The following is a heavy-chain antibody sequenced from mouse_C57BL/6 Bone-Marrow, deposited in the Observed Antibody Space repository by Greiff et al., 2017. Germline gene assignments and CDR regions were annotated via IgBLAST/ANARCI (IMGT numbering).Heavy chain of an antibody. V-gene: IGHV14-4*01. CDR2: IDPENGDT. Sequence: EVQLLQSGAELVRPGASVKLSCTASGFNIKDDYMHWVKQRPEQGLEWIGWIDPENGDTEYASKFQGKATITADTSSNTAYLQLSSLTSEDTAVYYCATFVTTVVADYGGQGTTLTVSS. CDR3: ATFVTTVVADY. D-gene: IGHD1-1*01. CDR1: GFNIKDDY. J-gene: IGHJ2*01.